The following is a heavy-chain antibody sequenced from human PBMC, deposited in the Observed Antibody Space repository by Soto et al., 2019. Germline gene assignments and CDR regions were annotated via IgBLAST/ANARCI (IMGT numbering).Heavy chain of an antibody. Sequence: PGGSLRLSCAASGFTFSSFAMSWVRQAPGKGLEWVSGISGSGGSTYHADSVKGRFTISRDNSKNTLYLQMNSLRAEDTAVYYCAKLDLVYCSSTRCREFGPWCPGALVNVSS. CDR2: ISGSGGST. CDR1: GFTFSSFA. J-gene: IGHJ5*02. CDR3: AKLDLVYCSSTRCREFGP. D-gene: IGHD2-2*01. V-gene: IGHV3-23*01.